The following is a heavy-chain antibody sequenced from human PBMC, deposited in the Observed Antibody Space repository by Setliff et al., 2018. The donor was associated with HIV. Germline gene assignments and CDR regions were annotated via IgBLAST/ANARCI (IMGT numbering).Heavy chain of an antibody. CDR2: IYTSVNT. Sequence: SETLSLSCTVSGGSISSYYWSWIRQPAGKGLEWIGRIYTSVNTNYNPSLKSRVTMSLDTSKNQFSLKLSSVTAADTAVYYCARGPTTSWYYFDYWGQGTLVTVSS. V-gene: IGHV4-4*07. J-gene: IGHJ4*02. CDR3: ARGPTTSWYYFDY. D-gene: IGHD2-2*01. CDR1: GGSISSYY.